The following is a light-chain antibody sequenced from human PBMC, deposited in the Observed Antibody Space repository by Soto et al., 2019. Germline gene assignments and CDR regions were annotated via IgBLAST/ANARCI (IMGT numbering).Light chain of an antibody. Sequence: DIQKTQSPSSLSASVGDRVTITCRASQGIRTDLVWYQQKPGKAPKRLIYAASSLQSGVPPRFSGSGSGTEFTLTISSLQPEDFASYFCLQHSAYPRTFGQGTKVEIK. CDR2: AAS. CDR1: QGIRTD. CDR3: LQHSAYPRT. V-gene: IGKV1-17*01. J-gene: IGKJ1*01.